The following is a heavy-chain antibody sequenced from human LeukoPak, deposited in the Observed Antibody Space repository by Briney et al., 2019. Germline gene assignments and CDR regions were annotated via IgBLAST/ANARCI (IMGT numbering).Heavy chain of an antibody. CDR1: GDSVSSNTAA. D-gene: IGHD3-10*01. J-gene: IGHJ4*02. V-gene: IGHV6-1*01. CDR3: ARVFHLGRGFNS. CDR2: TYYRSQWNS. Sequence: PSQTLSLTCAISGDSVSSNTAAWNWIRQSPSRGLEWLGRTYYRSQWNSDALSVKSRIAINADTSKNQVSLQLNSVTPEDTAVYYCARVFHLGRGFNSWGQGTLVTVSS.